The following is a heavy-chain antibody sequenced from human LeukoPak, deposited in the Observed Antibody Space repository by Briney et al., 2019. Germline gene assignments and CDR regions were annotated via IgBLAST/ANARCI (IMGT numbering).Heavy chain of an antibody. Sequence: ASVKVSCKASGYTFTGYYMHWVRQAPGQGLEWMGWINPNSGGTNYAQKFQGRVTMTRDTPISTAYMELSRLRSDDTAVYYCAREYYYGSGSNGFDYWGQGTLVTVSS. CDR2: INPNSGGT. CDR1: GYTFTGYY. D-gene: IGHD3-10*01. V-gene: IGHV1-2*02. J-gene: IGHJ4*02. CDR3: AREYYYGSGSNGFDY.